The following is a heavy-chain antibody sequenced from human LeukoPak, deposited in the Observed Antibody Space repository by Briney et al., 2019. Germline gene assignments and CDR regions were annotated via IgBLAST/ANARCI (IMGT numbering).Heavy chain of an antibody. CDR1: GFSFSHYS. D-gene: IGHD3-10*01. CDR2: IGVGGRPT. Sequence: GGSLRLSCAASGFSFSHYSMTWARQASGKGLEWISYIGVGGRPTNYADSVKARFTISRDDAQNSLYLQMNSLRAEDTAVDYCAKNTWKSSDSGRGRMDVWGQGTTVTVSS. CDR3: AKNTWKSSDSGRGRMDV. J-gene: IGHJ6*02. V-gene: IGHV3-48*01.